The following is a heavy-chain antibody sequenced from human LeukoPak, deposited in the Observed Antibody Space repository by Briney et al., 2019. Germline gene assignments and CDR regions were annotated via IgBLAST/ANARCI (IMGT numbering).Heavy chain of an antibody. CDR2: IYYSGST. D-gene: IGHD3-22*01. V-gene: IGHV4-59*01. Sequence: PSETLSLTCTVSGGSIRSYYWRWIRQPPGKGREYIGFIYYSGSTNYNPSLKSRVTISVDTSKNQLSLKLSSVTAADTAVYYCARDLRLRYYDSSGYYVPDAFDIWGQGTMVTVS. J-gene: IGHJ3*02. CDR1: GGSIRSYY. CDR3: ARDLRLRYYDSSGYYVPDAFDI.